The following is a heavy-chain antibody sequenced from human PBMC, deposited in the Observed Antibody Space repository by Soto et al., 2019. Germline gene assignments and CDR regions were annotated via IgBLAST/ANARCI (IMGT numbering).Heavy chain of an antibody. CDR3: ARLSNPWGNSVMDY. V-gene: IGHV4-31*03. D-gene: IGHD3-16*01. J-gene: IGHJ4*02. Sequence: QVQLQESGPGLVKPSQTLSLTCTVSGGSISRGGDYGSWIRQHPGKGLEWIGYVYCSGSTYYNPSLKSRVPKSVDTSKNQFSLKLSSVTAADTAVYYCARLSNPWGNSVMDYWGQGTLVTVSS. CDR1: GGSISRGGDY. CDR2: VYCSGST.